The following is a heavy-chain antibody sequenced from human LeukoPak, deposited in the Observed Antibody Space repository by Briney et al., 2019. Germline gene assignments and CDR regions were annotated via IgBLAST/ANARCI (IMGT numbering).Heavy chain of an antibody. D-gene: IGHD6-13*01. CDR1: GFTFSSYA. Sequence: GGSLRLSCAASGFTFSSYAMSWVRQAPGKGLEWVSAISGSGGSTYYADSVKGRFTISRDNSKNTLYLQMNSLRAEDTAVYYCATQQYSSSWYEIDYWGQGTLVTVSS. CDR2: ISGSGGST. CDR3: ATQQYSSSWYEIDY. V-gene: IGHV3-23*01. J-gene: IGHJ4*02.